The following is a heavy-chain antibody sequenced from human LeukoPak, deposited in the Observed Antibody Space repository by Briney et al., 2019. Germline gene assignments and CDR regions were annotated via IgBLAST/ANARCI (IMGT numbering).Heavy chain of an antibody. J-gene: IGHJ4*02. CDR2: IYYSGST. Sequence: SETLSLTCTVSGGSISSYYWSWIRQPSGEGLEWIGYIYYSGSTNYNPSLKSRVTISVDTSKNQFSLKLSSVTAADTAVYYCARDRGDFDYWGQGTLVTVSS. CDR3: ARDRGDFDY. D-gene: IGHD3-16*01. V-gene: IGHV4-59*01. CDR1: GGSISSYY.